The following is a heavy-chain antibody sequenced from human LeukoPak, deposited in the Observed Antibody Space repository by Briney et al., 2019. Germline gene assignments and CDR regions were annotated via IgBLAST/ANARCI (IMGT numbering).Heavy chain of an antibody. J-gene: IGHJ4*02. CDR3: AKATSIVVVPATFDY. Sequence: GGSLRLSCAASGFTFSSYAMSWVRQAPGKGLEWVSAISGSGGSTYYADSVKGRFTISRDNSKNTLYLRMNSLRAEDTAVYYCAKATSIVVVPATFDYWGQGTLVTVSS. V-gene: IGHV3-23*01. CDR2: ISGSGGST. D-gene: IGHD2-2*01. CDR1: GFTFSSYA.